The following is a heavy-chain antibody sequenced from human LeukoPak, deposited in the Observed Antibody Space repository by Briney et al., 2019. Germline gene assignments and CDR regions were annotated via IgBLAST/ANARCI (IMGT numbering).Heavy chain of an antibody. CDR3: AKGTYYDFWSGYYYYYYYMDV. CDR2: ISSSSSYI. J-gene: IGHJ6*03. V-gene: IGHV3-21*04. Sequence: GGSLRLSCAASGFTFSSYSMNWVRQAPGKGLEWVSSISSSSSYIYYADSVKGRFTISRDNSKNSLYLQMNSLRTEDTALYYCAKGTYYDFWSGYYYYYYYMDVWGKGTTVTVSS. CDR1: GFTFSSYS. D-gene: IGHD3-3*01.